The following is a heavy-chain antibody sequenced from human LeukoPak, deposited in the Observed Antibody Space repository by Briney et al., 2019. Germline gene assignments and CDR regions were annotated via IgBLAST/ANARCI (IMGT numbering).Heavy chain of an antibody. D-gene: IGHD2-15*01. CDR3: ATSGYCSGGSCYRLDY. Sequence: ASVKVSCKTSGYTSTNYGISWVRQAPGQGLEWMGWISAYNGNTNYAQKLQGRVTMTTDTSTSTAYMELRSLRSDDTAVYYCATSGYCSGGSCYRLDYWGQGTLVTVSS. CDR1: GYTSTNYG. V-gene: IGHV1-18*01. J-gene: IGHJ4*02. CDR2: ISAYNGNT.